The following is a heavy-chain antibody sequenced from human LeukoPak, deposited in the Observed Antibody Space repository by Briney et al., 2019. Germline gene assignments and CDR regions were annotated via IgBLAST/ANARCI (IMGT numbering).Heavy chain of an antibody. Sequence: GGSLRLSCAASGFTFSGSAMHWVRQASGKGLEWVGRIRSKANSYATAYAASVKGGFTISRDDSKNTAYLQMNSLKTEDTAVYYCTSPNSYYYGSGSPNYYYYYMDVWGKGTTVTVSS. V-gene: IGHV3-73*01. CDR1: GFTFSGSA. J-gene: IGHJ6*03. CDR3: TSPNSYYYGSGSPNYYYYYMDV. D-gene: IGHD3-10*01. CDR2: IRSKANSYAT.